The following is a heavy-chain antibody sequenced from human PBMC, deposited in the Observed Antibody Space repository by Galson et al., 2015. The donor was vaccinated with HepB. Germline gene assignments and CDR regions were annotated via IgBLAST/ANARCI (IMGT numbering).Heavy chain of an antibody. CDR1: GFTFSNYG. V-gene: IGHV3-33*07. J-gene: IGHJ4*02. CDR3: ATVEKEWWFGD. Sequence: SLRLSCAASGFTFSNYGMYWVRQAPGKGLEWVAIIWYDGSKQYYADSVKGRFTISRDDSKNTLYLQMNRLRAEDTAVYYCATVEKEWWFGDWGQGTLVTVSS. CDR2: IWYDGSKQ. D-gene: IGHD3-10*01.